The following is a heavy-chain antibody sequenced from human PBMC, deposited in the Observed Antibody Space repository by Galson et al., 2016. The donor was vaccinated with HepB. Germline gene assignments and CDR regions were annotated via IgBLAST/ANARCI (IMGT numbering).Heavy chain of an antibody. J-gene: IGHJ3*02. V-gene: IGHV4-4*08. CDR2: VYSSGST. CDR1: GFTFSDFA. CDR3: ARDTYYFWDGFTSYAFDI. D-gene: IGHD3-3*01. Sequence: LRLSCAGSGFTFSDFAMSWVRQAPGRGLEWIGRVYSSGSTNYNPSLKSRATISVDTSKNQFSLRLSSVTAADTALYYCARDTYYFWDGFTSYAFDIWGQGRMVTVSS.